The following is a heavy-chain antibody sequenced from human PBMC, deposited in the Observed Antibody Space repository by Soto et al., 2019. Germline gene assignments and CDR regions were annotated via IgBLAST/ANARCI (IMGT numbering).Heavy chain of an antibody. J-gene: IGHJ1*01. CDR2: IRASGGPT. D-gene: IGHD6-13*01. V-gene: IGHV3-23*01. CDR1: GFTFDNYA. Sequence: GGSLRLSCAASGFTFDNYAMSWVRQAPGKGLEWVSTIRASGGPTYYADSVKGRFSISRDSSQNTLNLQMNSLRAEDTAIYYCARPHYTTSWYNDFQHWGQGTLVTVSS. CDR3: ARPHYTTSWYNDFQH.